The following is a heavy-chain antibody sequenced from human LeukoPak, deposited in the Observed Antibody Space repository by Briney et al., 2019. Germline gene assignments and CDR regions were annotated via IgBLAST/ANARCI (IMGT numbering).Heavy chain of an antibody. D-gene: IGHD3-3*01. CDR1: GFTFSSYA. Sequence: PGGSLRLSCAASGFTFSSYAMSWGRQAPGKGLEWVSAISGSGGSTYYADSVKGRFTISRDNSKNTLYLQMNSLRAEDTAVYYCAKETITIFGVVIGVLDYWGQGTLVTVSS. CDR2: ISGSGGST. V-gene: IGHV3-23*01. CDR3: AKETITIFGVVIGVLDY. J-gene: IGHJ4*02.